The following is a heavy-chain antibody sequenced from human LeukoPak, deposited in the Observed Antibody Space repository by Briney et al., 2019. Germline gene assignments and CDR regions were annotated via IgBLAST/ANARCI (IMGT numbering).Heavy chain of an antibody. CDR2: INHSGST. Sequence: SETLSLTCAVYGGSFSGYYWSWVRQPPGKGLEWIGEINHSGSTNYNPSLKSRATISVDTSKNQFSLKLSSVTAADTAVYYCARGPTVTIPYYYYYGMDVWGQGTTVTVSS. J-gene: IGHJ6*02. D-gene: IGHD4-17*01. CDR3: ARGPTVTIPYYYYYGMDV. CDR1: GGSFSGYY. V-gene: IGHV4-34*01.